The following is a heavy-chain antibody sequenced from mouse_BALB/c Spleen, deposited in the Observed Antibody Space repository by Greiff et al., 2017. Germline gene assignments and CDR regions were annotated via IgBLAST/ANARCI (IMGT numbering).Heavy chain of an antibody. CDR3: ARDRDYYGSVFAY. Sequence: EVNVVESGGGLVQPGGSLKLSCAASGFTFSSYGMSWVRQTPDKRLELVATINSNGGSTYYPDSVKGRFTISRDNAKNTLYLQMSSLKSEDTAMYYCARDRDYYGSVFAYWGQGTLVTVSA. D-gene: IGHD1-2*01. J-gene: IGHJ3*01. V-gene: IGHV5-6-3*01. CDR1: GFTFSSYG. CDR2: INSNGGST.